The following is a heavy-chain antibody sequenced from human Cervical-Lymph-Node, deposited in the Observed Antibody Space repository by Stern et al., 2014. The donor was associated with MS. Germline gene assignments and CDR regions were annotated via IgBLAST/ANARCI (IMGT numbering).Heavy chain of an antibody. CDR1: GFSFTSYW. V-gene: IGHV5-51*03. D-gene: IGHD6-19*01. J-gene: IGHJ4*02. CDR2: IYPGDSDT. Sequence: LVQSGAEVKKPGESLKISCQCSGFSFTSYWIGWVRQMPGKGLEWMGIIYPGDSDTRYSPSFQGQVTMSVDKSISTAYLEWISLKASDTAMYYCARWEVAADYWGQGTLVTVSS. CDR3: ARWEVAADY.